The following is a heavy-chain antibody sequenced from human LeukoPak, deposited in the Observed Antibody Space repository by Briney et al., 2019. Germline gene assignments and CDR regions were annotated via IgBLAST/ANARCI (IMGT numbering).Heavy chain of an antibody. Sequence: GGSLRLSCAASGFTFTSYSMNWVRQGPGKGQEWVSSISSTSNYIYHADSVKGRFTISRDNAKNSLYLQMNSLRAEDTAVYYCARGRIYGDKSGTYYFDYWGQGTLVTVSS. D-gene: IGHD4/OR15-4a*01. V-gene: IGHV3-21*01. CDR2: ISSTSNYI. CDR3: ARGRIYGDKSGTYYFDY. J-gene: IGHJ4*02. CDR1: GFTFTSYS.